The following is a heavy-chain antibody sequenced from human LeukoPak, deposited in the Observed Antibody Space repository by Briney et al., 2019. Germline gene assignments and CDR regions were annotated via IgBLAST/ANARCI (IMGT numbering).Heavy chain of an antibody. V-gene: IGHV4-59*01. D-gene: IGHD3-22*01. CDR2: IFYSGTT. J-gene: IGHJ4*02. CDR1: GGSISSYY. Sequence: SETLSLTCTVSGGSISSYYWSWIRQPPGKGLEWIGFIFYSGTTNYSPSLKSRVTISVDTSKNQFSLKLSSVTAADTAVYYCARGGWNKFDYWGQGTLVTVSS. CDR3: ARGGWNKFDY.